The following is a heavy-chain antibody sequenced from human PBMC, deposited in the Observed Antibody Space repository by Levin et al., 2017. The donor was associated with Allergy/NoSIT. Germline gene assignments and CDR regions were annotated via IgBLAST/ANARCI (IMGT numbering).Heavy chain of an antibody. CDR3: ARDRVEYCSGGSCAGTYYYYGMDV. J-gene: IGHJ6*02. V-gene: IGHV3-21*01. CDR1: GFTFSSYS. CDR2: ISSSSSYI. D-gene: IGHD2-15*01. Sequence: GGSLRLSCAASGFTFSSYSMNWVRQAPGKGLEWVSSISSSSSYIYYADSVKGRFTISRDNAKNSLYLQMNSLRAEDTAVYYCARDRVEYCSGGSCAGTYYYYGMDVWGQGTTVTVSS.